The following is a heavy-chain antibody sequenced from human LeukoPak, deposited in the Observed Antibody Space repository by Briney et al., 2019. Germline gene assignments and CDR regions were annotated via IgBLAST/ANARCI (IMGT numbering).Heavy chain of an antibody. CDR1: GGSISSYY. CDR3: ARVGPWSGVLYYFDY. V-gene: IGHV4-59*01. Sequence: SETLSLTCTVSGGSISSYYWSWIRQPPGKGLERIGYIYYSGSTKYNPSLKRRVTISVDTSKNQFALKLSSVTAADTAVYYCARVGPWSGVLYYFDYWGQGTLVTVSS. J-gene: IGHJ4*02. CDR2: IYYSGST. D-gene: IGHD3-3*01.